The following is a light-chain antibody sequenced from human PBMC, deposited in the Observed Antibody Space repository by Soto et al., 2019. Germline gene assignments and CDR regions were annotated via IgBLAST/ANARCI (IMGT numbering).Light chain of an antibody. CDR3: QQDNNWPRT. J-gene: IGKJ1*01. V-gene: IGKV3-15*01. CDR2: GAS. CDR1: QSVSSN. Sequence: EIVMTQSPATLSVSPGERATLSCRASQSVSSNLAWYQQKPGQAPRLLIYGASTRATGIPARFSGSGSGTACTLTISSLQSEDFAVYYCQQDNNWPRTFGQGTKVEIK.